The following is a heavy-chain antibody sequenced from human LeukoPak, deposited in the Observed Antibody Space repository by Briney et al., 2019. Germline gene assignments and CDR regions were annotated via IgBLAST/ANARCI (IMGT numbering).Heavy chain of an antibody. Sequence: ASVKVSCKASGYTFTGYYMHWVRQAPGQGLEWMGRINPNSGGTNYAQKFQGRVTMTRDTSISTAYMKLSRLRSDDTAVYYCARDSGYEGRYYYMDVWGKGTTVTVSS. J-gene: IGHJ6*03. D-gene: IGHD5-12*01. CDR2: INPNSGGT. V-gene: IGHV1-2*06. CDR3: ARDSGYEGRYYYMDV. CDR1: GYTFTGYY.